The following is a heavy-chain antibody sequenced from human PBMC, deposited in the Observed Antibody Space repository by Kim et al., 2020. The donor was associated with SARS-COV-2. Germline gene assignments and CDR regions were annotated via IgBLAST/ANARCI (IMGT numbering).Heavy chain of an antibody. Sequence: GGSLRLSCVGSGFSFNSYSMSWVRQAPGKGLEWISYITSTSSIAFYADSVKGRFTLSRDNAKNSLYLQMNNLRDGDTAVYYCAKTRDYNYASSGYSWDYWGQGTLVTVSS. CDR1: GFSFNSYS. D-gene: IGHD3-22*01. CDR3: AKTRDYNYASSGYSWDY. J-gene: IGHJ4*02. CDR2: ITSTSSIA. V-gene: IGHV3-48*02.